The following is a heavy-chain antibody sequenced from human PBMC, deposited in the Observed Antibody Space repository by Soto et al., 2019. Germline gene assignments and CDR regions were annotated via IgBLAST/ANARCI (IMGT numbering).Heavy chain of an antibody. Sequence: QVQLVQSGAEVKKPGASVTVSCKASGYTFTSHDINWARQTTGQGLEWMGWMSPNNGHTGYAQNFQGRVSMTMNTSISTAYMEVTGLRSDDTAVYYCARRQNHDHAWYFDLWGRGTPLTVSS. CDR1: GYTFTSHD. CDR3: ARRQNHDHAWYFDL. J-gene: IGHJ2*01. CDR2: MSPNNGHT. V-gene: IGHV1-8*01.